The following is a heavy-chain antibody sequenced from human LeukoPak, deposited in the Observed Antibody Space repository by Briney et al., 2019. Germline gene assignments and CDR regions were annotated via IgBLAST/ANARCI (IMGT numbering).Heavy chain of an antibody. D-gene: IGHD1-14*01. J-gene: IGHJ4*02. V-gene: IGHV3-30*01. CDR2: ISYDGSNK. CDR1: GFTFSSYA. Sequence: GGSLRLSCAASGFTFSSYAMHWVRQAPGKGLEWVAVISYDGSNKYYADSVKGRFTISRDNSKNTLYLQMNSLRAEDTAVYYCARGYYYWGQETLVTVSS. CDR3: ARGYYY.